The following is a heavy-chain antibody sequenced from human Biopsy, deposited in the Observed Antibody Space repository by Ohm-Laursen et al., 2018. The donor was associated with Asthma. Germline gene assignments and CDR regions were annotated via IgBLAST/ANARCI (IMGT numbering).Heavy chain of an antibody. D-gene: IGHD3-3*01. CDR2: IYYSGST. V-gene: IGHV4-31*02. CDR3: ARFTASITIFGVVNNWFDP. CDR1: GGSISSGGYY. J-gene: IGHJ5*02. Sequence: SDTLSLTCTVSGGSISSGGYYWSWIRQHPGKGLEWIGYIYYSGSTYYNPSLKSRVTISVDTSKNQFSLNLSSVTAADTAVYYCARFTASITIFGVVNNWFDPWGQGTLVTVSS.